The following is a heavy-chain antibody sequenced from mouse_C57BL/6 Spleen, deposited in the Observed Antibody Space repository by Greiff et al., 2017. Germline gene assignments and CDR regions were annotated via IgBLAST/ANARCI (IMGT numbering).Heavy chain of an antibody. Sequence: EVQVVESGGGLVKPGGSLKLSCAASGFTFSDYGMHWVRQAPEKGLEWVAYISSGSSTIYYADTVKGRFTISRDNAKNTLFLQMTSLRSEDTAMYYCARERLYYSNFYAMDYWGQGTSVTVSS. V-gene: IGHV5-17*01. CDR1: GFTFSDYG. CDR2: ISSGSSTI. J-gene: IGHJ4*01. D-gene: IGHD2-5*01. CDR3: ARERLYYSNFYAMDY.